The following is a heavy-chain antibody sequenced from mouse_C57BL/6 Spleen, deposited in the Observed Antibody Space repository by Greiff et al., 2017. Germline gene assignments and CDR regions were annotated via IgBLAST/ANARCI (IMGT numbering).Heavy chain of an antibody. J-gene: IGHJ4*01. V-gene: IGHV1-52*01. CDR3: ARYSNHYAMDY. CDR2: IDPSDSET. D-gene: IGHD2-5*01. Sequence: QVQLQQPGAELVRPGSSVKLSCKAYGYTFTSYWMHWVKQRPIQGLEWIGNIDPSDSETHYNQKFKDKATLTVDKSSSTAYMQLSRLTSEDSAVYYCARYSNHYAMDYWGQGTSVTVSS. CDR1: GYTFTSYW.